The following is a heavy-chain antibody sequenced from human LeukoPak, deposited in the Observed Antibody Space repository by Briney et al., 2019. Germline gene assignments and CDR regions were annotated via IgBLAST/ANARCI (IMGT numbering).Heavy chain of an antibody. Sequence: SETLSLTCTISGDSISSNYWSWIWQPPGKGLEWIGYIYYTGRTKNNPSLKSRVTISVDTSKNQFSLKLTSVTAADTAVYYCASGPDFYMDVWGKGTTVTVSS. D-gene: IGHD3-3*01. CDR3: ASGPDFYMDV. CDR2: IYYTGRT. CDR1: GDSISSNY. J-gene: IGHJ6*03. V-gene: IGHV4-59*01.